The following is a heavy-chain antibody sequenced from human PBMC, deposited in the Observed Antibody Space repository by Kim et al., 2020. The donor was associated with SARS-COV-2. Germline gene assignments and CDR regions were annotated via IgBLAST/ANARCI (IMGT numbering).Heavy chain of an antibody. CDR2: INHSGST. D-gene: IGHD6-13*01. V-gene: IGHV4-34*01. J-gene: IGHJ6*02. CDR3: ARGLHIFGQQQLVHYYYYYGMDV. Sequence: SETLSLTCAVYGGSFSGYYWSWIRQPPGKGLEWIGEINHSGSTNYNPSLKSRVTISVDTSKNQFSLKLSSVTAADTAVYYCARGLHIFGQQQLVHYYYYYGMDVWGQGTTVTVSS. CDR1: GGSFSGYY.